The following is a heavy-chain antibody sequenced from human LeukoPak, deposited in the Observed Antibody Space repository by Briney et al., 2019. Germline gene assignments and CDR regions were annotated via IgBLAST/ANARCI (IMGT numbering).Heavy chain of an antibody. CDR3: ARDRYSGAYSFDY. Sequence: ASVKVSCKASGYTFTNFGVSWVRQAPGQGLEWMGWISAYNGNTDFAQKFQGRVTLTIETSTATAYMDLRSLKSDDTAVYYCARDRYSGAYSFDYWGNSTLVTVSS. J-gene: IGHJ4*01. D-gene: IGHD5-12*01. V-gene: IGHV1-18*01. CDR2: ISAYNGNT. CDR1: GYTFTNFG.